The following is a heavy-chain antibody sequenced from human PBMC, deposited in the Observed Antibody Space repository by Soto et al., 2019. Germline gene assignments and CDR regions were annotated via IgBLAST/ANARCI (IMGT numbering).Heavy chain of an antibody. Sequence: EVQLLESGGGLVQPGGSLRLSCAASGFTFSSYAMSWVRQAPGKGLEWVSAISGSGGSTYYADSVKGRFTISRDNSKNTLYLQMNSLRAEDTAVYYCAKPHSIGYCSSTSCSGSYYFDYWGQGTLVTVSS. V-gene: IGHV3-23*01. CDR2: ISGSGGST. CDR1: GFTFSSYA. D-gene: IGHD2-2*01. CDR3: AKPHSIGYCSSTSCSGSYYFDY. J-gene: IGHJ4*02.